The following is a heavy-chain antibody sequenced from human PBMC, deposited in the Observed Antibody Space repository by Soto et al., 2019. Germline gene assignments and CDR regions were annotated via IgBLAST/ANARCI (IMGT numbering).Heavy chain of an antibody. V-gene: IGHV3-23*01. CDR1: EFTFSSYV. CDR3: AKGERFDSSGYYYKDAFDI. CDR2: ISSTGGST. J-gene: IGHJ3*02. D-gene: IGHD3-22*01. Sequence: PGGSLRLSCAASEFTFSSYVMSWVRQTPGKGLEWVSAISSTGGSTNYADSVKGRFTISRDNSKNTVYMQMNSLRAEDTAVYYCAKGERFDSSGYYYKDAFDIWGQGTMVTVSS.